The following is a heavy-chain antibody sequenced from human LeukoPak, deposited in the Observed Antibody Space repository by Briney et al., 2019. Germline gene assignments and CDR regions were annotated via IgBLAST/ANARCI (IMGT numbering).Heavy chain of an antibody. V-gene: IGHV1-69*04. CDR3: ARASSSIVVLDY. Sequence: SVKVSCKASGGTFSSYAISWVRQAPGQGLEWMGRIIPILGIANYAQKFQGRVTITADKSTSTAYMELSSLRSEDTAVYYCARASSSIVVLDYWGQGTLVTVSS. CDR1: GGTFSSYA. CDR2: IIPILGIA. J-gene: IGHJ4*02. D-gene: IGHD3-22*01.